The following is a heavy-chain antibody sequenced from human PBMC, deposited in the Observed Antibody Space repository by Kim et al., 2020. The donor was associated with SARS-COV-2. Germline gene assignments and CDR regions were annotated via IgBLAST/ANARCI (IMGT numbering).Heavy chain of an antibody. CDR2: ISSSGTTI. D-gene: IGHD6-6*01. CDR3: ARVYSSSSGKASDY. J-gene: IGHJ4*02. V-gene: IGHV3-48*03. Sequence: GGSLRLSCASSGFTFTTYEMNWVRQAPGKGLEWVSYISSSGTTIYYADSVKGRFTISRDNAKNSLFLQMISLRAEDTAVCYCARVYSSSSGKASDYWGQGTLVTVSS. CDR1: GFTFTTYE.